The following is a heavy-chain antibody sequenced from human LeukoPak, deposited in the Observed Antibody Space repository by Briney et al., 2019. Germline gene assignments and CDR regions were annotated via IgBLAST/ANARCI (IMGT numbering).Heavy chain of an antibody. CDR1: GFTFSSYG. D-gene: IGHD2-15*01. V-gene: IGHV3-30*18. J-gene: IGHJ4*02. CDR2: ISYDGSNK. CDR3: AKGSRSSRLYYFDH. Sequence: GGSLRLSCASSGFTFSSYGMHWVRQAPGKGLEWVAVISYDGSNKYYADSVKGRFTISRDNSKNTLYLQMNGLRAEDTAMYYCAKGSRSSRLYYFDHWGQGTLVTVSS.